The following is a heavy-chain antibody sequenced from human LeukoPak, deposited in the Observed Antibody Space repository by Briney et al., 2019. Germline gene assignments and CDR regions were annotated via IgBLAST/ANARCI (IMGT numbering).Heavy chain of an antibody. D-gene: IGHD2-15*01. Sequence: ASVKVSCKASGYTFTSYDINWVRQATGQGLEWMGWISAYNGNTNYAQKLQGRVTMTTDTSTSTAYMELRSLRSDDTAVYYCAREYCSGGSCYSGFYYYYGMDVWGQGTTVTVSS. CDR1: GYTFTSYD. J-gene: IGHJ6*02. CDR2: ISAYNGNT. V-gene: IGHV1-18*01. CDR3: AREYCSGGSCYSGFYYYYGMDV.